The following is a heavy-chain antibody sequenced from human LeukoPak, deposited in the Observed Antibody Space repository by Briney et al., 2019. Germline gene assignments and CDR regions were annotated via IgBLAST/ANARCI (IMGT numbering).Heavy chain of an antibody. CDR3: ARTYSGSSEWYFDY. CDR1: GYTFTGYY. D-gene: IGHD1-26*01. CDR2: INPNSGGT. V-gene: IGHV1-2*06. Sequence: ASVKVSCKASGYTFTGYYMHWVRQAPGQGLEWMGRINPNSGGTNYAQKFQGRVTMTRDTSISTAYMELSRLRSDDTAVYYCARTYSGSSEWYFDYWGQGTLVTVSP. J-gene: IGHJ4*02.